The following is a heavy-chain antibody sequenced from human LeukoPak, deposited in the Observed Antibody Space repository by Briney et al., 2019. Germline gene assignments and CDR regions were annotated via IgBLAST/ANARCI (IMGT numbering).Heavy chain of an antibody. CDR1: GGTFSSYA. V-gene: IGHV1-69*06. CDR2: IIPIFGTA. Sequence: ASVKVSCKASGGTFSSYAISWVRQAPGQGLKWMGGIIPIFGTANYAQKFQGRVTITADKSTSTAYMELSSLRSEDTAVYYCARDRGDIVVVPAAIWFDPWGQGTLVTVSS. D-gene: IGHD2-2*01. CDR3: ARDRGDIVVVPAAIWFDP. J-gene: IGHJ5*02.